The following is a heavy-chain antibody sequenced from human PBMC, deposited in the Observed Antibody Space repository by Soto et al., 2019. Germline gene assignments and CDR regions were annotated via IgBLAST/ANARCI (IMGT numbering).Heavy chain of an antibody. V-gene: IGHV1-2*04. Sequence: ASVKVSCKASGYTFTGYYMHWVRQAPGQGLEWMGWINPNSGGTNYAQKFQGWVTMTRDTSISTAYMELSRLRSDDTAVYYCARGGIVVVTAIGSGPRLLDPWGQGTLVTVSS. CDR2: INPNSGGT. CDR3: ARGGIVVVTAIGSGPRLLDP. J-gene: IGHJ5*02. D-gene: IGHD2-21*02. CDR1: GYTFTGYY.